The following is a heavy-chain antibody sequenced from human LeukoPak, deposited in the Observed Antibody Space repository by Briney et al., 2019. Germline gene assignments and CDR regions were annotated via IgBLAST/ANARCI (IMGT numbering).Heavy chain of an antibody. J-gene: IGHJ3*02. Sequence: GASVKVSCKASGYTFTSYGISWVRQAPGQGLEWMGGIIPIFGTANYAQKFQGRVTITADESTSTAYMELSSLRSEDTAVYYCARDTGGSGSYWSDAFDIWGQGTMVTVSS. CDR2: IIPIFGTA. V-gene: IGHV1-69*13. CDR1: GYTFTSYG. CDR3: ARDTGGSGSYWSDAFDI. D-gene: IGHD3-10*01.